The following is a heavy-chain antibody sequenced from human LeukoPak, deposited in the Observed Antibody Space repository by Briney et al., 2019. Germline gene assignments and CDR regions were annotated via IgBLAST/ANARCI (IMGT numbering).Heavy chain of an antibody. CDR3: ARDLVYYDSSGYPDY. V-gene: IGHV1-2*02. J-gene: IGHJ4*02. CDR1: GYTFTGYY. Sequence: ASVTVSCKASGYTFTGYYMHWVRQAPGQGLEWMGWINPNSGGTNYAQKFQGRVTMTRDTSISIAYMELSRLRSDDTAVYYCARDLVYYDSSGYPDYWGQGTLVTVSS. CDR2: INPNSGGT. D-gene: IGHD3-22*01.